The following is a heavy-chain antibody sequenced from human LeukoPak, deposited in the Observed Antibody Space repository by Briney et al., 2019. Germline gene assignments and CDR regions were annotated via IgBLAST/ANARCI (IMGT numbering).Heavy chain of an antibody. D-gene: IGHD6-13*01. CDR1: GFTFSSYA. V-gene: IGHV3-30-3*01. Sequence: PGGSLRLSCAASGFTFSSYAMHWVRQAPGKGLEWVAVISYDGSNKYYADSVKGRFTISRDNSKNTLYLQMNSLRAEDTAVYYCARAGIAAAGMPHYYYYGMDVWGQGTTVTVSS. CDR2: ISYDGSNK. CDR3: ARAGIAAAGMPHYYYYGMDV. J-gene: IGHJ6*02.